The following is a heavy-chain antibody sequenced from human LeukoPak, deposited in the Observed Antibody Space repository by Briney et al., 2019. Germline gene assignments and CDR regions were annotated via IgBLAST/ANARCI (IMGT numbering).Heavy chain of an antibody. CDR1: GFTFSSYA. Sequence: PGGSLRLSCAASGFTFSSYAMHWVRQAPGRGLEWVAVISYDGSNKYYADSVKGRFTISRDNSKNTLYLQMNSLRAEDTAVYYCAKWVYWGQGTLVTVSS. CDR3: AKWVY. V-gene: IGHV3-30-3*02. J-gene: IGHJ4*02. CDR2: ISYDGSNK.